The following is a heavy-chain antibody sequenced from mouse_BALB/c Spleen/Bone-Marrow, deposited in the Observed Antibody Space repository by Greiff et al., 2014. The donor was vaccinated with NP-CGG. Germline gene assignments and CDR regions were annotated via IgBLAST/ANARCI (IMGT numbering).Heavy chain of an antibody. CDR1: GYTFTSYW. Sequence: VQLQQSGAELVKPGASVKLSCKASGYTFTSYWMHWVKQRPGQGLEWIGEINPSNGRTNYNEKFKSMATLTVDKSSSTAYMQLSSLTSEDSAVYYCARRGYGNYGWYFDVWGAGTTVTVSS. V-gene: IGHV1S81*02. J-gene: IGHJ1*01. D-gene: IGHD2-10*02. CDR3: ARRGYGNYGWYFDV. CDR2: INPSNGRT.